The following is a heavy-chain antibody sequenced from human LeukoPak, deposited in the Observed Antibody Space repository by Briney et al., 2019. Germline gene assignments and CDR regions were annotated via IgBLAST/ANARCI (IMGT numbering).Heavy chain of an antibody. Sequence: GGSLRLSCAASGFTFSSYAMSWVRQAPGKGLEWVSAIRGSGGSTYYADSVKGRFTISRDNSKNTLYLQMNSLRAEDTAVYYCAKVGFQTDIVVVTAIDYWGQGTLVTVSS. CDR2: IRGSGGST. CDR1: GFTFSSYA. J-gene: IGHJ4*02. D-gene: IGHD2-21*02. V-gene: IGHV3-23*01. CDR3: AKVGFQTDIVVVTAIDY.